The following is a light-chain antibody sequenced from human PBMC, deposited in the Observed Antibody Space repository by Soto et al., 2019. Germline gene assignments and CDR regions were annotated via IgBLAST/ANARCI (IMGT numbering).Light chain of an antibody. V-gene: IGKV3-15*01. CDR1: RRIGSD. CDR3: QQYHDWLT. CDR2: GAS. Sequence: EVVMTQSPATVSVSPGERATLSCRASRRIGSDLAWYQQKPGQAPRLLIYGASTRATGIPARFRGSGSGTEFTLTISSLQSEDLAAYYCQQYHDWLTFGGGTKVDIK. J-gene: IGKJ4*01.